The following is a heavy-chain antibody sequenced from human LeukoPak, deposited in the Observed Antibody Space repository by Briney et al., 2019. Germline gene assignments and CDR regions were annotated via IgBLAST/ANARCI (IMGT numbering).Heavy chain of an antibody. CDR2: IYWNDDK. Sequence: SGPTLVNPTQTLTLTCTFSGFSLSTSGVGVGWIRQPPGKALEWLALIYWNDDKRYSPSLKSRLTITKNTSKNQVVLTMTNMDPVDTATYYCAHKTKEEYYDYVWGSYRYTSHYFDYWGQGTLVTVSS. V-gene: IGHV2-5*01. CDR1: GFSLSTSGVG. J-gene: IGHJ4*02. D-gene: IGHD3-16*02. CDR3: AHKTKEEYYDYVWGSYRYTSHYFDY.